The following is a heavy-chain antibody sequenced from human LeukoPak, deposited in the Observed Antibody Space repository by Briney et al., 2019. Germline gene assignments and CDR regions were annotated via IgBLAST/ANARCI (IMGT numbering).Heavy chain of an antibody. CDR2: IIPIFGTA. V-gene: IGHV1-69*13. CDR3: ARCFGAGSYYYYYMDV. CDR1: GGTFSSYA. D-gene: IGHD4/OR15-4a*01. J-gene: IGHJ6*03. Sequence: SVKVSCKASGGTFSSYAISWVRQAPGQGLEWMGGIIPIFGTANYAQKFQGRVTITADESTSTAYMELSSLRSEDTAVYYCARCFGAGSYYYYYMDVWGKGTTVTISS.